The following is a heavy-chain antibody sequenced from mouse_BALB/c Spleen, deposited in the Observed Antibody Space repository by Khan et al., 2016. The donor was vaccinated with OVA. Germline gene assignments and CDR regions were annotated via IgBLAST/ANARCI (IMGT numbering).Heavy chain of an antibody. CDR3: ARKNGSDFDY. V-gene: IGHV1-20*02. Sequence: EVQLVESGPELVKPGASVKISCKASGYSFTGYFRNWVMQSHGKSLEWIGRINPHIGETFYNQKFKGKATLTVDESSSTVHMELRSLASEDSAVYYCARKNGSDFDYWGQGTTLTVSS. D-gene: IGHD1-1*01. CDR2: INPHIGET. J-gene: IGHJ2*01. CDR1: GYSFTGYF.